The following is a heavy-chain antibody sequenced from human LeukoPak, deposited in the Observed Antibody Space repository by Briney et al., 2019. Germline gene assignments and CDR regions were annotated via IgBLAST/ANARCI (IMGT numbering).Heavy chain of an antibody. Sequence: ASMKVSCKASGYTFTSYGISWVRQAPGQGLEWMGWISAYNGNTNYAQKLQGRVTMTTDTSTSTAYMELRSLRSDDTAVYYCARSRGIAAAVAYYYGMDVWGQGTTVTVSS. CDR2: ISAYNGNT. J-gene: IGHJ6*02. CDR3: ARSRGIAAAVAYYYGMDV. V-gene: IGHV1-18*01. CDR1: GYTFTSYG. D-gene: IGHD6-13*01.